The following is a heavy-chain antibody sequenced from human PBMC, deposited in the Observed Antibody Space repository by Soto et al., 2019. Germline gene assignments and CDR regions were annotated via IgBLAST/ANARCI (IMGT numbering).Heavy chain of an antibody. J-gene: IGHJ5*02. CDR3: ARAPGFWGSYRYSYWFDP. CDR1: GGTFSSYA. Sequence: QVQLVQSGAEVKKPGSSVKVSCKASGGTFSSYAISWVRQAPGQGLEWMGGIIPIFGTANYAQKFQGRVTITADESTSTAYMELSSLRSEDTAVYYCARAPGFWGSYRYSYWFDPWGQGTLVTVSS. V-gene: IGHV1-69*01. D-gene: IGHD3-16*02. CDR2: IIPIFGTA.